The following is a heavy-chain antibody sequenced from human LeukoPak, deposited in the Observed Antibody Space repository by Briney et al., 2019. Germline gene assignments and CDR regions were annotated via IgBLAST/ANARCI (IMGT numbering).Heavy chain of an antibody. CDR2: INPYTGGT. Sequence: ASVKVSCKASGYTFTDYYMRWVRQAPGQGLEWMAWINPYTGGTNYAQRFQGRVTMTRDTSISTAYMELNSLRSDDTAVYYCARGWSGPYYFDYWGQGTLVTVSS. D-gene: IGHD3-3*01. V-gene: IGHV1-2*02. J-gene: IGHJ4*02. CDR1: GYTFTDYY. CDR3: ARGWSGPYYFDY.